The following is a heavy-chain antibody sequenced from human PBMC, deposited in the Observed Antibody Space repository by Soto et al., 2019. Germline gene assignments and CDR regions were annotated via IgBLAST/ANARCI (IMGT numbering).Heavy chain of an antibody. D-gene: IGHD4-17*01. Sequence: EVQLLESGGGLVQPGGSLRLSCAASGFTFSTSGMSWVHQAPGKGLEWVSSISGSGDYTNYADSVKGRFTISRDNSKNTLYLQINSLPAEDTAVNYCANHGGFDIWGQGTMVAVSS. J-gene: IGHJ3*02. CDR2: ISGSGDYT. CDR1: GFTFSTSG. V-gene: IGHV3-23*01. CDR3: ANHGGFDI.